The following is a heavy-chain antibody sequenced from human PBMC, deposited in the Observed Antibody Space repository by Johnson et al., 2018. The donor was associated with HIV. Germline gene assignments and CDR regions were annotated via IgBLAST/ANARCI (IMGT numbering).Heavy chain of an antibody. D-gene: IGHD7-27*01. CDR3: TKDRTNWGYDAFDI. Sequence: QVQLVESGGGVVPPGRSLRLSCVASGFTFSNYGMHWVRQAPGKGLEWVAAVWYDGSNKYYANSVKGRFTIFRDNSENTMYFQMNRLRADDTAVYFCTKDRTNWGYDAFDIWGQGTMVTVSS. CDR2: VWYDGSNK. J-gene: IGHJ3*02. CDR1: GFTFSNYG. V-gene: IGHV3-33*06.